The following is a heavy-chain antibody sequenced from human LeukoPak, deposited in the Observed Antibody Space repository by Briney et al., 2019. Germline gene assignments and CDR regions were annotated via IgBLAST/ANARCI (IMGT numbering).Heavy chain of an antibody. V-gene: IGHV4-59*01. CDR2: IYYSGRT. Sequence: PSETLSLTCTVSGGSISRYYWSWIRQPPGKGLEWIGYIYYSGRTKYKPSPKSRVTISVDTSKNQCSLKLSSVTAADTAVYYCARGRFSDAFTIWGQGTMVTVSS. J-gene: IGHJ3*02. CDR3: ARGRFSDAFTI. CDR1: GGSISRYY. D-gene: IGHD3-3*01.